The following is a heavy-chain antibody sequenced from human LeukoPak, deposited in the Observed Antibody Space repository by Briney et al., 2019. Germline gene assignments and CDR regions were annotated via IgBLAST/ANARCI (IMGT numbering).Heavy chain of an antibody. J-gene: IGHJ4*02. Sequence: SETLSLTCAVYGGSFSGYYWTWIRHPPGKGLEWIGEINYSGITNYNPSLKSRITISIDTSKNQFSLKLNSVTAADTAVYYCARVREAEYYDSTSSDYWGQGTLVTVSS. CDR3: ARVREAEYYDSTSSDY. CDR2: INYSGIT. CDR1: GGSFSGYY. D-gene: IGHD3-22*01. V-gene: IGHV4-34*01.